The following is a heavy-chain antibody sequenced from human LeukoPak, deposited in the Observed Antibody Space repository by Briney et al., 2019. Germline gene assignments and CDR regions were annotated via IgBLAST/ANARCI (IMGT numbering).Heavy chain of an antibody. D-gene: IGHD2-15*01. V-gene: IGHV4-34*01. Sequence: SETLTLTCAVYGGSLSGYYWSWIRQSPGKGLEWIGEINPGGSTNYNPSLESRVIISVDTSKNQFSLKMDSVRAADTAVYYCAREDCSGGDCTSFDYWGQGTLVTVSS. J-gene: IGHJ4*02. CDR1: GGSLSGYY. CDR3: AREDCSGGDCTSFDY. CDR2: INPGGST.